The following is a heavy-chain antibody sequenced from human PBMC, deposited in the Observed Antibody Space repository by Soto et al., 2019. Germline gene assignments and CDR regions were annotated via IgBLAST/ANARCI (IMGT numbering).Heavy chain of an antibody. CDR1: GGSISSGGYY. CDR3: ARDGYGSGKNDY. D-gene: IGHD3-10*01. J-gene: IGHJ4*02. CDR2: IYYSGST. Sequence: QVQLQESGPGLVKPSQTLSLTCTVSGGSISSGGYYWSWIRQHPGKGLEWNGYIYYSGSTYYNPSLKSRVTLSVDTSKNQFSLKLSSVTAADTAVYYCARDGYGSGKNDYWGQGTLVTVSS. V-gene: IGHV4-31*03.